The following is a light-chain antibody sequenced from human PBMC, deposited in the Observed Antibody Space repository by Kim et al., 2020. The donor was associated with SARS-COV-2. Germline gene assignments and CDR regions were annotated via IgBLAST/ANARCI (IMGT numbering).Light chain of an antibody. CDR2: TNN. CDR1: FSNIGGNN. Sequence: QSVLTQPPSASGTPGQRVSISCSGSFSNIGGNNVNWYQHIPGRAPRLLIHTNNQRPSGVPDRFAGSKSDTSASLAISGLQSDDEADYYRAAWDGRLNAYVFGTGTQLTVL. V-gene: IGLV1-44*01. J-gene: IGLJ1*01. CDR3: AAWDGRLNAYV.